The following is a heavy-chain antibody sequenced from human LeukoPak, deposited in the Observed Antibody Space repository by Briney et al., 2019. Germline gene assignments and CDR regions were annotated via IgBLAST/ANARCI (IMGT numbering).Heavy chain of an antibody. CDR3: ARNGAPVVTAITPYYYYMDV. J-gene: IGHJ6*03. CDR2: IKQYGSEK. D-gene: IGHD2-21*02. Sequence: QAGGSLRLSCAASGFTFSSYWMSWVRQAPGKGLEWVANIKQYGSEKYYVDSVKGRFTISRDNARNSLYLQMNSLRAEDTAVYYCARNGAPVVTAITPYYYYMDVWGKGTTVTVSS. V-gene: IGHV3-7*01. CDR1: GFTFSSYW.